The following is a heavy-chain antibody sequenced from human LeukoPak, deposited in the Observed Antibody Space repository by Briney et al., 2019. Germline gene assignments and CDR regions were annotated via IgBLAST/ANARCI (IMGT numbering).Heavy chain of an antibody. Sequence: GRSLRLSCAASGFTFSSYAMHWVRQAPGKGLEWVAVISYDGSNKYYADSVKGRFTISRDNSKNTLYLQMNSLRAEDTAVYYCASGGYEHYWGQGTLATVSS. J-gene: IGHJ4*02. D-gene: IGHD5-12*01. CDR3: ASGGYEHY. V-gene: IGHV3-30-3*01. CDR2: ISYDGSNK. CDR1: GFTFSSYA.